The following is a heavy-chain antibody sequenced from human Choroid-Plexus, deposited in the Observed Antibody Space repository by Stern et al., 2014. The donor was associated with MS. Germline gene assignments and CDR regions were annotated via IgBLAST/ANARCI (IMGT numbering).Heavy chain of an antibody. V-gene: IGHV3-30*18. CDR1: GFNFNYYA. J-gene: IGHJ4*02. CDR2: TSYVGSNH. CDR3: AKDRWGDGYPIFDY. Sequence: VQLVESGGGVVQPGRSLRLSCAASGFNFNYYAMHWVRQAPGKGLEWVASTSYVGSNHNYADSVKGRFTISRDNSKNTLYLQMNSLRAADTAVYYCAKDRWGDGYPIFDYWGQGTVVTVSS. D-gene: IGHD5-24*01.